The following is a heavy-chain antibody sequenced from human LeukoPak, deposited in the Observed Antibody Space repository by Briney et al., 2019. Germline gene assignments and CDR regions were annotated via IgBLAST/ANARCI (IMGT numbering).Heavy chain of an antibody. CDR1: GGSISSYY. J-gene: IGHJ5*02. CDR3: ARQAVPAAKKNWFDP. V-gene: IGHV4-59*01. D-gene: IGHD2-2*01. Sequence: SEILSLTCTVSGGSISSYYWSWIRQPPGKGLEWIGYIYYSGSTNYNPSLKSRVTISVDTSKNQFSLKLSSVTAADTAVYYCARQAVPAAKKNWFDPWGQGTLVTVSS. CDR2: IYYSGST.